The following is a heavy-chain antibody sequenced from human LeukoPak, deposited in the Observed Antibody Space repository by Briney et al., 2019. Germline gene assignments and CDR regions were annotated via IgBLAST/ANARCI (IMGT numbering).Heavy chain of an antibody. J-gene: IGHJ5*02. D-gene: IGHD3-10*01. V-gene: IGHV3-48*01. CDR1: GFNFSTYW. Sequence: AGGSLRLSCAASGFNFSTYWMSWVRQAPGKGLEWVSYISSASNTTYYADSVKGRFTISRDNAKNSLYLQMNSLRAEDTAMYYCARDGWFGDYNWFDPWGQGTLVTVSS. CDR3: ARDGWFGDYNWFDP. CDR2: ISSASNTT.